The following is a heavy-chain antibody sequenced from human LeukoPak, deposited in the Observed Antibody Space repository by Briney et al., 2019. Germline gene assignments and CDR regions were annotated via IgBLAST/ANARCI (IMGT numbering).Heavy chain of an antibody. CDR3: ARYGDDFWSGYYPHYFDY. D-gene: IGHD3-3*01. CDR1: GGSISSYY. V-gene: IGHV4-59*01. Sequence: SETLSLTCTVSGGSISSYYWSWIRQPPGKGLEWIGYIYYSGSTNYSPSLKSRVTISVDTSKNQFSLKLSSVTAADTAVYYCARYGDDFWSGYYPHYFDYWGQGTLVTVSS. CDR2: IYYSGST. J-gene: IGHJ4*02.